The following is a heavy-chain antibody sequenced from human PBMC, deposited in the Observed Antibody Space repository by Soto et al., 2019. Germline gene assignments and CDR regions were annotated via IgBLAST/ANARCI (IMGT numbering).Heavy chain of an antibody. CDR2: MSYDGSNE. D-gene: IGHD3-22*01. CDR1: GFTYSAYA. CDR3: AKDLTGGYFENSGYLKYYYAMDV. V-gene: IGHV3-30*18. J-gene: IGHJ6*02. Sequence: PGGSLRLSCAASGFTYSAYAMHWVRQPPGKGLEWVAVMSYDGSNEYYADSVKGRFTISRDNSKNTLYLQMSGLRVEDTAVYSCAKDLTGGYFENSGYLKYYYAMDVWGQGTTVTVSS.